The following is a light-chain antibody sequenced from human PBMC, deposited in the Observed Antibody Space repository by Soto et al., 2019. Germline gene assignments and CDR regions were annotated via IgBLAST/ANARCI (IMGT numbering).Light chain of an antibody. CDR2: EVT. CDR1: SNDVGGYKY. Sequence: SVLTQPASVSGSPGQSITISCTGTSNDVGGYKYVSWYQQHPGKAPKLMIYEVTNRPSGVSDRFSGSKSGNTASLTISGLQAEDEADYYCSSYTISSTVVFGGGTKLTVL. V-gene: IGLV2-14*01. CDR3: SSYTISSTVV. J-gene: IGLJ2*01.